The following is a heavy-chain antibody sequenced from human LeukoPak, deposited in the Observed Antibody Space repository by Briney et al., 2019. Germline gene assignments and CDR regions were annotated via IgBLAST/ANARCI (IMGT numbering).Heavy chain of an antibody. D-gene: IGHD3/OR15-3a*01. J-gene: IGHJ4*02. V-gene: IGHV4-39*01. CDR3: ARQSWTDDY. CDR1: GASVSGSAYY. Sequence: PSETLSLTCTVSGASVSGSAYYWGWIRQPPGKGLEWIGNIYYSGSTYYNESLESRVTISIDTSKNQFSLKLSSVTAADTAVYYCARQSWTDDYWGQGTLVTVSS. CDR2: IYYSGST.